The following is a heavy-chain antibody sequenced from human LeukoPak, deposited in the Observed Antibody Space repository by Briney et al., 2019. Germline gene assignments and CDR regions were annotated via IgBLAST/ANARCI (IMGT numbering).Heavy chain of an antibody. J-gene: IGHJ5*02. CDR1: GYTFTSYA. CDR3: ARDPFIVVVTAREYNWFDP. D-gene: IGHD2-21*02. Sequence: ASVKVSCKASGYTFTSYAMHWVRQAPGQRLEWMGWFNAGNGNTKYSQKFQGRVTITRDTSASTAYMELSSLRSEDTAVYYCARDPFIVVVTAREYNWFDPWGQGTLVTVSS. V-gene: IGHV1-3*01. CDR2: FNAGNGNT.